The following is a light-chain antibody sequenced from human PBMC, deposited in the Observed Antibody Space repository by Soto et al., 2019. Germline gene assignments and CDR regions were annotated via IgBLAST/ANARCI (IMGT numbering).Light chain of an antibody. CDR2: GTS. CDR3: QQYGSSGT. Sequence: EIVMTQSPATLLLSTGEPATLSCRASQSVRKNLAWYQPKPGQAPSLLIYGTSNRATGIPDRFSGSGSGTDFTLTIRRLEPEDFAVYYCQQYGSSGTFGQGTKLDIK. CDR1: QSVRKN. V-gene: IGKV3-20*01. J-gene: IGKJ1*01.